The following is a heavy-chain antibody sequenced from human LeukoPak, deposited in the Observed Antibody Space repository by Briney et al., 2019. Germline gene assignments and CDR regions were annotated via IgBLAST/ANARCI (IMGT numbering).Heavy chain of an antibody. V-gene: IGHV4-59*01. CDR3: ARRPVDYSSSDHSFDI. CDR2: IYYSGST. CDR1: GDSISRYY. D-gene: IGHD6-13*01. J-gene: IGHJ3*02. Sequence: SETLSLTCSVSGDSISRYYWTWIRQSPGKGLEWIGDIYYSGSTDYSPSLRSRVTILVDRSKNQFSLKLTSVTAADTAVYFCARRPVDYSSSDHSFDIWGQGTMVTVSP.